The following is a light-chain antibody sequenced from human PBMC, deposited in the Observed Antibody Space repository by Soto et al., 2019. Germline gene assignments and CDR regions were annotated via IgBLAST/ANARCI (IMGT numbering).Light chain of an antibody. CDR1: QSVSDN. CDR2: DAS. J-gene: IGKJ5*01. Sequence: EIVMTQSPAALSVSPGERATLSCRASQSVSDNLAWYQQKPGQAPRLLIYDASTRATGVPGRFSGSGSGTEFTLTISSLQSEDFAVYYCQQYNNWPITFGQGTRLEIK. V-gene: IGKV3-15*01. CDR3: QQYNNWPIT.